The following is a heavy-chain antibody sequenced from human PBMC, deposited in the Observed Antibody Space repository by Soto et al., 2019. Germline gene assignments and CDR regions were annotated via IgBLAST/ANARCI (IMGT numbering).Heavy chain of an antibody. V-gene: IGHV1-58*01. CDR3: ARVQSGSDWGYYFDY. Sequence: ASVKVSCKASGFTFTSSAVQWVRQARGQRLEWIGWIVVGSGNTNYAQKFQERVTITRDMSTSTAYMELSSLRSEDTAVYYCARVQSGSDWGYYFDYWGQGTLVTVSS. CDR2: IVVGSGNT. D-gene: IGHD2-15*01. CDR1: GFTFTSSA. J-gene: IGHJ4*02.